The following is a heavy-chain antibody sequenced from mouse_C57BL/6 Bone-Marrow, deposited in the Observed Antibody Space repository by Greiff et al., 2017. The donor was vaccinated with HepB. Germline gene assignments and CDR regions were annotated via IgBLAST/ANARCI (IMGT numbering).Heavy chain of an antibody. CDR1: GYTFTSYW. CDR2: IHPNSGST. D-gene: IGHD4-1*01. J-gene: IGHJ1*03. V-gene: IGHV1-64*01. CDR3: ARYWDGWYFDV. Sequence: VQLVESGAELVKPGASVKLSCKASGYTFTSYWMHWVKQRPGQGLEWIGMIHPNSGSTNYNEKFKSKATLTVDKSSSTAYMQLSSLTSEDSAVYYCARYWDGWYFDVWGTGTTVTVSS.